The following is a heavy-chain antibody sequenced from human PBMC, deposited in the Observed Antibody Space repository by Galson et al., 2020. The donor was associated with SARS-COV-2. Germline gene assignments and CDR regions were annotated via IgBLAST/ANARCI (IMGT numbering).Heavy chain of an antibody. CDR3: ARDMRSSQTENWYFGL. CDR2: IYSGGST. J-gene: IGHJ2*01. V-gene: IGHV3-53*04. D-gene: IGHD6-13*01. Sequence: GESLKISCAASGFTFSSNYMSWVRQAPGKGLEWVSVIYSGGSTYYADSVKGRFTISRHNSKNTLYLQMNSLRAEDTAVYYCARDMRSSQTENWYFGLWGRGTLVTVSS. CDR1: GFTFSSNY.